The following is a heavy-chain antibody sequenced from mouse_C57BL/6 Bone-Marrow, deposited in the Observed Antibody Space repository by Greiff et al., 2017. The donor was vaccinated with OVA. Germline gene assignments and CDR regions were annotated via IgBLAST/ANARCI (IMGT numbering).Heavy chain of an antibody. D-gene: IGHD1-1*01. J-gene: IGHJ3*01. CDR3: TSTVGEAWFAD. V-gene: IGHV14-4*01. Sequence: VQLQQSGAELVRPGASVKLSCTASGFNIKDDYMHWVKQRPEQGLEWIGWIDPENGDTEYASKFQGKATITADTSSNTAYLQLSSLTSEDTAVYYCTSTVGEAWFADWGQGTLVTVSA. CDR1: GFNIKDDY. CDR2: IDPENGDT.